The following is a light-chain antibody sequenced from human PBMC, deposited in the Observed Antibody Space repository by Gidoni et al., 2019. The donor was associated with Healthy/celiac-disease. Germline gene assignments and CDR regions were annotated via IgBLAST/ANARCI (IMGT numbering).Light chain of an antibody. V-gene: IGKV1-33*01. CDR2: DAS. J-gene: IGKJ4*01. CDR1: QDLSNY. CDR3: QQYDNLPPLT. Sequence: DIQMTQSPSSLSASVGDRVTITCQASQDLSNYLNWYQQQPGKAPKLLIYDASNLETGVPSRFSGSGSGTDFTFTISSLQPEDIATYYCQQYDNLPPLTFGGGTKVEIK.